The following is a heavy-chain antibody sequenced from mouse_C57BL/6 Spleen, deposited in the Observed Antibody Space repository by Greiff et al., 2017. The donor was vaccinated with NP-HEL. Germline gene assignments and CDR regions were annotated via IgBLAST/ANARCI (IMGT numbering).Heavy chain of an antibody. CDR3: TRGNDGYYFDY. D-gene: IGHD2-3*01. CDR2: IYPGNSDT. V-gene: IGHV1-5*01. CDR1: GYTFTSYW. Sequence: VQLQQSGPVLARPGASVKMSCKTSGYTFTSYWMHWVNQRPGQGLEWIGAIYPGNSDTSYNQKFKGKAKLTAVTSASTAYMELSSLTTEDSAGYCCTRGNDGYYFDYWGQGTTLTVSS. J-gene: IGHJ2*01.